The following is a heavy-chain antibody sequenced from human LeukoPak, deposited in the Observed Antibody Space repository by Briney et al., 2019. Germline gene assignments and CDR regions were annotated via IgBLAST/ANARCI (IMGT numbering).Heavy chain of an antibody. CDR3: ARTLYPRGYRGYDLRYYFDY. CDR2: INAGNGNT. V-gene: IGHV1-3*01. CDR1: GYTFTSYA. D-gene: IGHD5-12*01. Sequence: GASVKVSCTASGYTFTSYAMHWVRQAPGQRLEWMGWINAGNGNTKYSQKFQGRVTITRDTSASTAYMELSSLRAEDTAVYYCARTLYPRGYRGYDLRYYFDYWGQGTLVTVSS. J-gene: IGHJ4*02.